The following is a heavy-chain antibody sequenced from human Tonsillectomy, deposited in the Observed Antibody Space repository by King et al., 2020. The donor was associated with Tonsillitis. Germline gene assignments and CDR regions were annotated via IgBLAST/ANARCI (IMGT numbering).Heavy chain of an antibody. CDR3: AHRRVGVGFEY. Sequence: TLKESGPTLVKPTQTLTLTCTFSGFSLSTSGVGVGWVRQPPGKALEGLAVTHWNDAYYNSPSLKNRITITEDTPKNQVVLTMTNMDPVDTATYYCAHRRVGVGFEYWGQGTLVIVSS. V-gene: IGHV2-5*01. CDR1: GFSLSTSGVG. CDR2: THWNDAY. J-gene: IGHJ4*02. D-gene: IGHD3-3*01.